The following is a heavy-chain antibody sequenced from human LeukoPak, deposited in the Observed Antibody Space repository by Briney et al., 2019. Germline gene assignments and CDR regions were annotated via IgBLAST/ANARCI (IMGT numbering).Heavy chain of an antibody. CDR3: ARVPRPKYAGGQWDGDY. CDR2: INPSSGDT. CDR1: GYTFTVHY. D-gene: IGHD1-26*01. V-gene: IGHV1-2*02. Sequence: GASVKVSCKTSGYTFTVHYMHWVRQAPGQGREWMGWINPSSGDTNYAQKFQGRVTMTRDKSISTAYMDLSRLRSDDTAVYYCARVPRPKYAGGQWDGDYWGQGTLVTVSS. J-gene: IGHJ4*02.